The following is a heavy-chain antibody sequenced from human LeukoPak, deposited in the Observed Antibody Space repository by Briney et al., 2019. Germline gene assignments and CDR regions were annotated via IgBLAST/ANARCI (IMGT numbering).Heavy chain of an antibody. V-gene: IGHV1-18*01. Sequence: VSVKVSCKASGYTFTSYGISWVRQAPGQGLEWMGWISAYNGNTNYAQKLQGRVTMTTDTSTSTAYMELRSLRSDDTAVYYCARGFLFTVTMRYYYMDVWGKGTTVTVSS. CDR3: ARGFLFTVTMRYYYMDV. D-gene: IGHD4-11*01. J-gene: IGHJ6*03. CDR2: ISAYNGNT. CDR1: GYTFTSYG.